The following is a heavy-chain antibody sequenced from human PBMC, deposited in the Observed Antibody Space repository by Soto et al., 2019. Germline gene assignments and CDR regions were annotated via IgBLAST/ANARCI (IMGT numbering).Heavy chain of an antibody. CDR2: INPNSGGT. CDR1: GHTFTGYY. V-gene: IGHV1-2*02. CDR3: ARGAIVVVTPYYGMDV. J-gene: IGHJ6*02. D-gene: IGHD2-21*02. Sequence: ASVKVSCKASGHTFTGYYMHWVRQAPVQGLEWMGWINPNSGGTNYAQKFQGRVTMTRDTSISTAYMELSRLRSDDTAVYYCARGAIVVVTPYYGMDVWGQGTTVTVSS.